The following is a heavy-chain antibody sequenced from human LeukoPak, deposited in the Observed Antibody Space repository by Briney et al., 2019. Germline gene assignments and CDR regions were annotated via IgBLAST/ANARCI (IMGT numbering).Heavy chain of an antibody. V-gene: IGHV1-8*01. CDR3: ARGRLWFGELYEGWFDP. J-gene: IGHJ5*02. CDR2: VNPNSGNT. Sequence: GASVKVSCKASGYTFTSYDINWVRQATGQRLEWKGWVNPNSGNTGYVQKFQGRVTMTGDTSTSTAYMELSSLRSEDTAVYYCARGRLWFGELYEGWFDPWGQGTLVTASS. D-gene: IGHD3-10*01. CDR1: GYTFTSYD.